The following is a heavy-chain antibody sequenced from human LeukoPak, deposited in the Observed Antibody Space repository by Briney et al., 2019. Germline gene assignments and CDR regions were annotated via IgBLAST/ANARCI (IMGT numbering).Heavy chain of an antibody. CDR2: ISAYNGNT. CDR1: GYTFTSYG. J-gene: IGHJ4*02. V-gene: IGHV1-18*01. D-gene: IGHD3-3*01. Sequence: ASVKVSCKASGYTFTSYGISWVRQGPGQGLEWMGWISAYNGNTNYAQKLQGRVTMTTDTSTSTAYMELRSLRSDDTAVYYCARDRSTIFGVVTGVFDYWGQGTLVTVSS. CDR3: ARDRSTIFGVVTGVFDY.